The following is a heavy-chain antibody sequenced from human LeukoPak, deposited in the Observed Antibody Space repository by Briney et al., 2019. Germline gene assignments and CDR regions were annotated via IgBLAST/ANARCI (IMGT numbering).Heavy chain of an antibody. CDR3: ARYCTSTRCFLDFY. CDR1: GGSISSSSYY. V-gene: IGHV4-39*01. D-gene: IGHD2-2*01. J-gene: IGHJ4*02. Sequence: SETLSLTCTVSGGSISSSSYYWGWIRQPPGKGLEWIGSIHHSGSTYYNPSLKSRVTISVDTSKNQFSLKLSSVTVADTAVYSCARYCTSTRCFLDFYWGQGTLVTVSS. CDR2: IHHSGST.